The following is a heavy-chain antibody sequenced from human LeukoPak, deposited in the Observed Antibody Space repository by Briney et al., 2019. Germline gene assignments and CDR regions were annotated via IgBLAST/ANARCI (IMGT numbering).Heavy chain of an antibody. CDR2: ISYDGSNK. CDR3: ARDRRWEQWLVLSEYFQH. CDR1: GFTLSSYA. J-gene: IGHJ1*01. D-gene: IGHD6-19*01. Sequence: GGSLRLSCAASGFTLSSYAMHWVRQAPGKGLEWVAVISYDGSNKYYADSVKGRFTISRDNSKNTLYLQMNSLRAEDTAVYYCARDRRWEQWLVLSEYFQHWGQGTLVTVSS. V-gene: IGHV3-30-3*01.